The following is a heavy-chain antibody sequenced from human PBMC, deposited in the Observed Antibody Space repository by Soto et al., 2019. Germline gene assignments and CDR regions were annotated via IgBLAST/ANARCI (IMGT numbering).Heavy chain of an antibody. D-gene: IGHD3-10*01. CDR3: AKTDRFGVEEV. CDR1: GFTFSSYG. J-gene: IGHJ4*02. V-gene: IGHV3-30*18. CDR2: ISYDGSNK. Sequence: GGSLRLSCAASGFTFSSYGMHWVRQAPGKGLEWVAVISYDGSNKYYADSVKGRFTISRDNSKNTLYLQMNSLRAEDTAVYYCAKTDRFGVEEVWGQGTLVTVSS.